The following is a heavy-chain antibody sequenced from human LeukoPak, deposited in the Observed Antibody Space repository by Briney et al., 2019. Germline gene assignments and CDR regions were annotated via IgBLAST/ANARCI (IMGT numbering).Heavy chain of an antibody. CDR2: IWYDGSNK. J-gene: IGHJ4*02. CDR3: ARRSEGSSFDY. D-gene: IGHD6-6*01. V-gene: IGHV3-33*01. CDR1: GFTFSSYG. Sequence: PGRSLRLSCAASGFTFSSYGMHWVRQAPGKGLEWVAVIWYDGSNKYYADSVKGRFTISRDNSKNTLYLQMNSLRAEDTAVYYCARRSEGSSFDYWGQGTLVTVSS.